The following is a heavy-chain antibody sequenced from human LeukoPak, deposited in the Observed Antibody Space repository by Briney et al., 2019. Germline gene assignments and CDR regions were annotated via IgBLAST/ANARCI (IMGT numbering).Heavy chain of an antibody. V-gene: IGHV3-23*05. J-gene: IGHJ4*02. Sequence: GGSLRLSCAASGFTFSSYGMSWVRQAPGKGLEWVSLIYSTGNTYYADSVKGRFTISRDNSKNTLYLQMNSLRAEDTAVYYCAKMGDGFYENYFDYWGQGTLVTVSS. CDR2: IYSTGNT. CDR3: AKMGDGFYENYFDY. D-gene: IGHD3-16*01. CDR1: GFTFSSYG.